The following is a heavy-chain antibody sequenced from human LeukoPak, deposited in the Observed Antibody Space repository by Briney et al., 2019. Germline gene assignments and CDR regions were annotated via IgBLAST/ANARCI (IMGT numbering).Heavy chain of an antibody. D-gene: IGHD1-26*01. CDR3: ARERVRGSYYSDY. CDR2: INHSGAT. J-gene: IGHJ4*02. V-gene: IGHV4-34*01. Sequence: SETLSLTCAVHGGSLSNHFWSWIRQTPGKGLEWIGEINHSGATNYNPSVEGRATISVDTSKNQFSLKLSSVTAADTAVYYCARERVRGSYYSDYWGQGTLVTVSS. CDR1: GGSLSNHF.